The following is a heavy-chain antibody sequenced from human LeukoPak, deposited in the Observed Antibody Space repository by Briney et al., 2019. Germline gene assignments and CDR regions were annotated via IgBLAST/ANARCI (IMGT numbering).Heavy chain of an antibody. D-gene: IGHD3-9*01. Sequence: GASVKVSCKASGYTFTRNAMHWVRQAPGQRLEWMGWINAGNGNTKYSQKFQGRVTITRDTSASTVYMELTSLRSEDTAVYYCARDKTYYDILTGYSSLYYFDYWGQGTLVTVSS. V-gene: IGHV1-3*01. CDR1: GYTFTRNA. CDR3: ARDKTYYDILTGYSSLYYFDY. J-gene: IGHJ4*02. CDR2: INAGNGNT.